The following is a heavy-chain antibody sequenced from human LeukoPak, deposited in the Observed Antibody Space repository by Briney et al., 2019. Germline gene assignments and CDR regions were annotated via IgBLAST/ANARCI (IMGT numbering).Heavy chain of an antibody. D-gene: IGHD6-13*01. CDR1: GFTFSSYG. CDR2: ISSSSTYI. CDR3: ATFTGYSSSWYYFDC. V-gene: IGHV3-21*01. Sequence: GGSLRLSCAASGFTFSSYGMSWVRQAPGKGLEWVSSISSSSTYIYYADSVKGRFTISRDNAKNSLYLQMNSLRAEDTAVYYCATFTGYSSSWYYFDCWGQGTLVTVSS. J-gene: IGHJ4*02.